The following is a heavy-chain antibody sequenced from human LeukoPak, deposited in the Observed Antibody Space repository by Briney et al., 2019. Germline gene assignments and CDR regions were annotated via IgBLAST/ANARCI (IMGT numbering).Heavy chain of an antibody. CDR1: GFTFGDYA. CDR2: IRSKAYGGTT. J-gene: IGHJ6*02. D-gene: IGHD2-2*01. V-gene: IGHV3-49*03. Sequence: GGSLRLSCTASGFTFGDYAMSWFRQAPGKGLEWVGFIRSKAYGGTTEYAASVKGRFTISRDDSKSIAYLQMNSLKTEDTAVYYCTRRDSTSSRRYYYGMDVWGQGTMVTVSS. CDR3: TRRDSTSSRRYYYGMDV.